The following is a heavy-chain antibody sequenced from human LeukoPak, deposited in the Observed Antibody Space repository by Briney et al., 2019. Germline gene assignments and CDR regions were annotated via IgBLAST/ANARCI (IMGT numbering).Heavy chain of an antibody. Sequence: PGGSLRLSCAASGFTFSSYWMSWVRQVPGKGLEWVANIKQDGSEKYYVDSAKGRFTISRDNAKNSLYLQMNSLRAEDTAVYYCARDSYDFWSGYPHYYYYYGMDVWGQGTTVTVSS. V-gene: IGHV3-7*01. J-gene: IGHJ6*02. CDR3: ARDSYDFWSGYPHYYYYYGMDV. CDR2: IKQDGSEK. CDR1: GFTFSSYW. D-gene: IGHD3-3*01.